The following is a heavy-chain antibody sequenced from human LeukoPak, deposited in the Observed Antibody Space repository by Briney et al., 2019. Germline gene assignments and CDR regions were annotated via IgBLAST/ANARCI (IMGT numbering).Heavy chain of an antibody. V-gene: IGHV3-48*01. J-gene: IGHJ4*02. D-gene: IGHD3-22*01. CDR3: AGGHYYDSSGYSY. Sequence: PGGSLRLSCAASGFTFSNYVMNWVRQAPGKGLEWVSYTSSSDSTIYYADSVKGRFTISRDNARNSLFLQMNSLRAEDTAVYYCAGGHYYDSSGYSYWGQGTLVTVSS. CDR1: GFTFSNYV. CDR2: TSSSDSTI.